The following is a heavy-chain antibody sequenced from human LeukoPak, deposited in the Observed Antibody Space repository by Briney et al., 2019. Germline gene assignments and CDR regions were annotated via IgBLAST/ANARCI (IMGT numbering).Heavy chain of an antibody. D-gene: IGHD2-2*01. CDR2: ISITSTTI. CDR1: GFTFSTYS. V-gene: IGHV3-48*02. CDR3: AKDRLVPTASPRTAHMAV. J-gene: IGHJ6*02. Sequence: PGGSLRLSCAASGFTFSTYSMNWVRQAPGKGLEWVAYISITSTTIYYADSVKGRFIISRDNAKNSLFLQMNSLRDDDTAVYYCAKDRLVPTASPRTAHMAVWGQGTTVTVSS.